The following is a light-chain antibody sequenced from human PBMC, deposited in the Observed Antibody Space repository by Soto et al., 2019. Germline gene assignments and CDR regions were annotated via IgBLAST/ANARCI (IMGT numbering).Light chain of an antibody. J-gene: IGKJ3*01. CDR2: AAS. Sequence: DIQMTQSPSSLSASVRDRVTITCRACQSISNYLNWYQQTPGKAPKLLIHAASNLQSGVPSRFSGNGSETDFTLTISSLQPEDFATYYCQQSYNTPFTFGPGTKVDLK. V-gene: IGKV1-39*01. CDR1: QSISNY. CDR3: QQSYNTPFT.